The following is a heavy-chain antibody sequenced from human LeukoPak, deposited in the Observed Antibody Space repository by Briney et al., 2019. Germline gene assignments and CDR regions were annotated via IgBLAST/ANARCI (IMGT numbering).Heavy chain of an antibody. D-gene: IGHD2-2*01. Sequence: TSETLSLTCTVSGGSINSYYWSWIRQPPGKGLEWIGYIYYSGSTNYNPSLKSRVTVSLDTSKNQFSLKLSSVTAADTAVYYCARGLAEYQPLTLYTWDVFDIWGQGTMVTVSS. J-gene: IGHJ3*02. CDR1: GGSINSYY. CDR3: ARGLAEYQPLTLYTWDVFDI. CDR2: IYYSGST. V-gene: IGHV4-59*01.